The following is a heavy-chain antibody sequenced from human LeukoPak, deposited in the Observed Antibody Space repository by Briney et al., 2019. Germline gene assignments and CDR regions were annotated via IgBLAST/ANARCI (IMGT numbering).Heavy chain of an antibody. J-gene: IGHJ1*01. V-gene: IGHV3-74*01. CDR2: INSDGSST. D-gene: IGHD3-10*01. CDR3: ARGQGIYYGSQRAEYFQH. CDR1: GFTFSSYW. Sequence: GGSLRLSCAASGFTFSSYWMHWVRQAPGKGLMWVSRINSDGSSTSYADSVKGRFTISRDNAKNTLYLQMNSLRAEDTAVYYCARGQGIYYGSQRAEYFQHWGQGTLVTVSS.